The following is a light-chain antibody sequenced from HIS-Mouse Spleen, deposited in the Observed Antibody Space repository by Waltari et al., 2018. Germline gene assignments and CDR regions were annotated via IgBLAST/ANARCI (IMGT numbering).Light chain of an antibody. CDR1: SSDVGGYNY. CDR3: SSYTSSSTLGVV. Sequence: QSALTQPASVSWSPGQSITISCTGTSSDVGGYNYVSWYQQHPGKAPKLMIYEVSNRPSGGLNRFSGSKSGNTASLTISGLQAEDEADYYCSSYTSSSTLGVVFGGGTKLTVL. J-gene: IGLJ2*01. CDR2: EVS. V-gene: IGLV2-14*01.